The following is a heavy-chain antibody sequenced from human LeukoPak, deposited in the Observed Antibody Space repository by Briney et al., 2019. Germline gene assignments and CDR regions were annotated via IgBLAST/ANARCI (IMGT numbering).Heavy chain of an antibody. CDR1: EDSVSSNSAT. V-gene: IGHV6-1*01. D-gene: IGHD2-15*01. CDR2: TYYRSKWYN. CDR3: AGKASYFDY. Sequence: SQTLSLTCAITEDSVSSNSATWNWIRQSQSIGLEWLGRTYYRSKWYNDYAVSVKSRITINPDTSKNQFSLQLNSVTPEDTAVYYCAGKASYFDYWGQGTLVTVSS. J-gene: IGHJ4*02.